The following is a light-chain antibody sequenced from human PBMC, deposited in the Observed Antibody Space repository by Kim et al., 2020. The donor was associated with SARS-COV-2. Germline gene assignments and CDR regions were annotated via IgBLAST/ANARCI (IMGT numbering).Light chain of an antibody. CDR3: QKYNSDPQT. Sequence: SAYVGGRVTITCRASQGISNFLAWYQQRPGKVPKVLIYAASTLQSGVPSRFSGSGSGTEFTLTISSLQPEDVATYYCQKYNSDPQTFGQGTKLEI. V-gene: IGKV1-27*01. CDR2: AAS. CDR1: QGISNF. J-gene: IGKJ1*01.